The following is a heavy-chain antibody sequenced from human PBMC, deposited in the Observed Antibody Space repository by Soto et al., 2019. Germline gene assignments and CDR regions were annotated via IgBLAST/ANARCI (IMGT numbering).Heavy chain of an antibody. D-gene: IGHD2-21*01. CDR1: GYNFVGYD. CDR3: AKDSHVILVPAIDGIEI. V-gene: IGHV1-46*01. CDR2: INPSGGTT. J-gene: IGHJ3*02. Sequence: QVRLVQSGAAVKKPGASVRISCEASGYNFVGYDIHWVRQAPGQGFEWMGMINPSGGTTSYAQNFEGRVTMTRDTSTSTLYIELSSLSSDDTAVYYCAKDSHVILVPAIDGIEIWGQGTLVNVSS.